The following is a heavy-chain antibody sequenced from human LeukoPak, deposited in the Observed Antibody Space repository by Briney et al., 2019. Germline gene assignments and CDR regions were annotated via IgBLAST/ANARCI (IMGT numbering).Heavy chain of an antibody. Sequence: GGSLRLSCAASGFTFSSYAMSWVRQAPGEGPEWVSGISAGGDTTYTADSVRGRFTISRDNSNNTLYLQMNTLTAEDTAVYYCAAISYSGTWPVGYWGQGILVTVTA. CDR3: AAISYSGTWPVGY. CDR1: GFTFSSYA. CDR2: ISAGGDTT. V-gene: IGHV3-23*01. D-gene: IGHD6-25*01. J-gene: IGHJ4*02.